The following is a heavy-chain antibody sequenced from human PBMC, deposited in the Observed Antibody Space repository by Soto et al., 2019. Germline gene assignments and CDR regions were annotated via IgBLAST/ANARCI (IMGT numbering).Heavy chain of an antibody. V-gene: IGHV3-74*01. CDR2: IDTDGGGT. CDR3: ATLFDL. Sequence: DVQLVESGGGLVQPGGSLRVSCAASGFTLGSHRIHWVRQPPGKGLEWVSRIDTDGGGTSYADSVKGRFTISTDNAKNTVYLQMNGLRADDTAVYYCATLFDLWGQGTLVTVSS. CDR1: GFTLGSHR. J-gene: IGHJ5*02.